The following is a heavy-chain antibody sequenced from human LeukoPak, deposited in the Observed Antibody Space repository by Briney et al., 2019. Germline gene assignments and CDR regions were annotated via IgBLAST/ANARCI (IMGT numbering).Heavy chain of an antibody. D-gene: IGHD5-12*01. V-gene: IGHV1-8*01. J-gene: IGHJ6*02. Sequence: ASVKVSCKASGYTFTSYDINWVRQATGQGLEWMGWMNPNSGNTGYAQKFQGRVTMTRNTSISTAFMGLSSLRSEDTAVYYCARSSGYDFPYYYGMDVWGQGTTVTVSS. CDR2: MNPNSGNT. CDR1: GYTFTSYD. CDR3: ARSSGYDFPYYYGMDV.